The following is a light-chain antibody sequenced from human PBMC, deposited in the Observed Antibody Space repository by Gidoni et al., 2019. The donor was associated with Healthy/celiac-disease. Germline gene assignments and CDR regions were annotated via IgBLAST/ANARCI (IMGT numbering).Light chain of an antibody. Sequence: EIVMTQSPATLSVSPGERATLSCRASQSVSSNLAGYQQKPGQAPRLLIYGASTRATGIPARFRGSGSGTEFTLTISSLQSEDFAVYYCQQYNNWPRTFGQGTKLEIK. CDR1: QSVSSN. J-gene: IGKJ2*01. V-gene: IGKV3-15*01. CDR2: GAS. CDR3: QQYNNWPRT.